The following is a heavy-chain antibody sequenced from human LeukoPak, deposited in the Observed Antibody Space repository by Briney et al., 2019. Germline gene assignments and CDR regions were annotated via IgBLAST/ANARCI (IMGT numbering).Heavy chain of an antibody. CDR1: GFSISDYY. J-gene: IGHJ4*02. CDR2: ITSGAGST. D-gene: IGHD4-11*01. Sequence: PGGSLRLSCDASGFSISDYYMSWIRQSPGKGLEWISYITSGAGSTKYADSVKGRFTISRDKAKNSVALQLNSLRAEDTAVYYCAKDAQRGFDYSNSLEHWGQGSLVTVSS. V-gene: IGHV3-11*04. CDR3: AKDAQRGFDYSNSLEH.